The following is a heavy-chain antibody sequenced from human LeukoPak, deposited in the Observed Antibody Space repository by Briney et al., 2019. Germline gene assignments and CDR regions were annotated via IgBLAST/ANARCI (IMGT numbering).Heavy chain of an antibody. J-gene: IGHJ4*02. CDR2: IYYSGST. CDR1: GGSISSYY. Sequence: PETLCLTCTVSGGSISSYYWSWIRQPPGKGLEWIGYIYYSGSTNYNPSLKSRVTISVDTSKNQFSLKLSSVTAADTAVYYCARVSTYSSGWYGIDYWGQGTMVTVSS. D-gene: IGHD6-19*01. V-gene: IGHV4-59*08. CDR3: ARVSTYSSGWYGIDY.